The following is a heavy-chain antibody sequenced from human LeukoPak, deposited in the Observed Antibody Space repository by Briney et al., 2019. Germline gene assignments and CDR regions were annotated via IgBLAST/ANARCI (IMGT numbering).Heavy chain of an antibody. D-gene: IGHD5-24*01. J-gene: IGHJ6*02. CDR3: ARYRWGMDV. V-gene: IGHV4-34*10. CDR2: THHSGTS. Sequence: SETLSLTCAVYGGSFSGYYWSRIRQPPGKGLEWIAYTHHSGTSYYNPSLKSRVTVSVDRAKNQFSLKLSSVTAADTAMYYCARYRWGMDVWGQGTTVTVSS. CDR1: GGSFSGYY.